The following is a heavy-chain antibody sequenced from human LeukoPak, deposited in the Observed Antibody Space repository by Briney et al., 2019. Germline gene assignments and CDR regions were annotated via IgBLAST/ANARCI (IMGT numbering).Heavy chain of an antibody. CDR3: ARDSVNPRDRSSSRAFDY. CDR1: GFTFSSYE. J-gene: IGHJ4*02. CDR2: ISSSSSYI. D-gene: IGHD6-6*01. Sequence: PGGSLRLSCAASGFTFSSYEMNWVRQAPGKGLESVSSISSSSSYIYYADSVKGRFTISRDNAKNSLYLQMNSLRAEDTAVYYCARDSVNPRDRSSSRAFDYWGQGTLVTVSS. V-gene: IGHV3-21*01.